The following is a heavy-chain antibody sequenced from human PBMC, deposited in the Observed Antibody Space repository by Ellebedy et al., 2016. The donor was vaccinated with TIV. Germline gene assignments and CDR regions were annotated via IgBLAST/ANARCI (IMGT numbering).Heavy chain of an antibody. Sequence: GESLKISCAASGFTFSPYAMAWVRQAPGKGLEWVSGIVGSGAQKYADSVKGRFTISRDDSKRTVDLQMNSLRAEDTAVYFCAKDRTPGDGYWVFDYWGQGTLATVSS. CDR1: GFTFSPYA. CDR2: IVGSGA. CDR3: AKDRTPGDGYWVFDY. D-gene: IGHD5-18*01. J-gene: IGHJ4*02. V-gene: IGHV3-23*01.